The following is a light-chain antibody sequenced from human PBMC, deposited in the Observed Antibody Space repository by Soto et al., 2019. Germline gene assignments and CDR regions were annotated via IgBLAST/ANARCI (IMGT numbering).Light chain of an antibody. CDR2: GAS. CDR1: QSISSN. CDR3: QQYNNWPAT. Sequence: EVVLTQSPATLSVSPGEGATLSCRASQSISSNLAWYQQKPGQAPRLLIYGASTRATGIPARFSGSGSGTEFTLTISSLQSEDFAVYYCQQYNNWPATFGQGTKVEIK. V-gene: IGKV3-15*01. J-gene: IGKJ1*01.